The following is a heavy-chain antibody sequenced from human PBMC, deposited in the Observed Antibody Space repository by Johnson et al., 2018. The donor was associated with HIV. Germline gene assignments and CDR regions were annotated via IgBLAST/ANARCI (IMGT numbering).Heavy chain of an antibody. CDR3: ARETDIAPYSGSYPTQAFDI. Sequence: VQLVESGGGLAQPGGSLRLSCAASGFTLRNCAINWGRRAPGKGLEWVANIKQDGSERYYVDSVKGRFTISRDNAKNSLYLQMNSLRAEDTAVYYCARETDIAPYSGSYPTQAFDIWGQGTMVTVSS. CDR2: IKQDGSER. V-gene: IGHV3-7*01. D-gene: IGHD1-26*01. CDR1: GFTLRNCA. J-gene: IGHJ3*02.